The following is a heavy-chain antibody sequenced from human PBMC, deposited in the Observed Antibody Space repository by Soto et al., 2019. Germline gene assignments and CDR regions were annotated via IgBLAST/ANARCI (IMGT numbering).Heavy chain of an antibody. D-gene: IGHD3-22*01. CDR1: GFTFSSYN. J-gene: IGHJ4*02. Sequence: LRLSCVVSGFTFSSYNMNWVRQAPGKGLEWVSSISYSSSYVYYADSVKGRFTTSRDNAKNSLYLQMDSLRAEDTAVYYCATYYDGTGYKFDYWGQGTLVTVSS. V-gene: IGHV3-21*01. CDR3: ATYYDGTGYKFDY. CDR2: ISYSSSYV.